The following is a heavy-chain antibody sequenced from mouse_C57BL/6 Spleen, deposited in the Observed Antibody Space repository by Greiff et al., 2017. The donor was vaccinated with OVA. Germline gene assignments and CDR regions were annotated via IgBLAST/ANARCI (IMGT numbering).Heavy chain of an antibody. V-gene: IGHV1-53*01. D-gene: IGHD4-1*01. J-gene: IGHJ4*01. CDR3: ARMTGTNYYAMDY. CDR2: INPSNGGT. Sequence: VQLQQPGTELVKPGASVKLSCKASGYTFTSYWMHWVKQRPGQGLEWIGNINPSNGGTNYNEKFKSKATLTVDKSSSTAYMQLSSLTSEDSAVYYCARMTGTNYYAMDYWGQGTSVTVSS. CDR1: GYTFTSYW.